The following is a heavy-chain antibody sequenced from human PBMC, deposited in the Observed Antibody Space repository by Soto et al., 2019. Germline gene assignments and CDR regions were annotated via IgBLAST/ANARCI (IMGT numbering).Heavy chain of an antibody. Sequence: QVQLVESGGGVVQPGRSLRLSCAASGFTFSSYAMHWVRQAPGKGLEWVAVTSYDGSNKYYADSVKGRFTISRDNSKNTLYLQMNSLRAEDTAVYYCARCIVGATTGMDVWGQGTTVTVSS. V-gene: IGHV3-30-3*01. CDR3: ARCIVGATTGMDV. CDR2: TSYDGSNK. J-gene: IGHJ6*02. D-gene: IGHD1-26*01. CDR1: GFTFSSYA.